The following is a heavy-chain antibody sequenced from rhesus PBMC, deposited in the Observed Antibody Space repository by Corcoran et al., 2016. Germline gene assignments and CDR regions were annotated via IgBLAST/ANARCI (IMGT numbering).Heavy chain of an antibody. CDR1: GASTSSNP. D-gene: IGHD2-39*01. CDR2: IYGSGGRT. CDR3: AREGVVSATDFFDY. V-gene: IGHV4S2*01. Sequence: QVQPQESGPGLAKPSETLPPTCAVSGASTSSNPRSWTRPDPGKGLEWIGRIYGSGGRTDYHPSLKSRVTISIDTSKNQFSLKLSSVTAADTAVFYCAREGVVSATDFFDYWGQGVLVTVSS. J-gene: IGHJ4*01.